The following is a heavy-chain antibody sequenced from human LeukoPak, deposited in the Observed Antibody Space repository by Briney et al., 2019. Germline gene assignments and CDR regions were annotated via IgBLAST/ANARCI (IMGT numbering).Heavy chain of an antibody. Sequence: PGGSLRLSRAASGSSFSTTCMTWLRKAPGKGLEWVANIKQDGSETYYVDSVKGRFTITRDNAKNALYLQVNSLRAEDTAVYYGARHSWTYFNYWGQGTLVTVSS. CDR3: ARHSWTYFNY. CDR2: IKQDGSET. V-gene: IGHV3-7*01. CDR1: GSSFSTTC. J-gene: IGHJ4*02. D-gene: IGHD1-26*01.